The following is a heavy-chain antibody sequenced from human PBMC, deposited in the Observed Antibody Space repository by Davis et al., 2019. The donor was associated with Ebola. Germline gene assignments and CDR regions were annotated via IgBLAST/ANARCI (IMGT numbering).Heavy chain of an antibody. CDR1: GFTFDDYA. Sequence: PGGSLRLSCAASGFTFDDYAMHWVRQAPGKGLEWVSGISWNSGSIGYADSVKGRFTISRDNAKNSLYLQMNSLRAEDTAVYYCARVGEAAKVVYWGQGTLVTVSS. D-gene: IGHD2-15*01. CDR2: ISWNSGSI. J-gene: IGHJ4*02. CDR3: ARVGEAAKVVY. V-gene: IGHV3-9*01.